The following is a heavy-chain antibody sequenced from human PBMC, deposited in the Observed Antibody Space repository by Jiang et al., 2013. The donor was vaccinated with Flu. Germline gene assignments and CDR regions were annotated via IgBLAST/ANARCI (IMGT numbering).Heavy chain of an antibody. Sequence: SGSGLVKPSETLSLTCTVSGGSISGSYWSWFRQAPGKGLEWIGYIHYSGSSNDNPSLKSRVTMSVDTSKNSFSLKLSSVTAADTAMYYCARHGVQLWSFFDYWGQGTLVTVSS. CDR2: IHYSGSS. CDR1: GGSISGSY. V-gene: IGHV4-59*08. J-gene: IGHJ4*02. CDR3: ARHGVQLWSFFDY. D-gene: IGHD5-18*01.